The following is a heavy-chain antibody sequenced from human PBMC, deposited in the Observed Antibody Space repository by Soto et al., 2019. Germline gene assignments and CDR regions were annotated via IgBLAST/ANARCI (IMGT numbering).Heavy chain of an antibody. V-gene: IGHV1-46*03. CDR1: GYTFTSYY. CDR2: INPSGGST. CDR3: AVIAARLWYFDL. J-gene: IGHJ2*01. Sequence: QVQLVQSGAEVKKPGASVKVSCKASGYTFTSYYMHWVRQAPGQGLEWMGIINPSGGSTSYAQKFQGRVTMTRDTSTSTVYMELSSLRSEDTAVYYSAVIAARLWYFDLWGRGTLVTVSS. D-gene: IGHD6-6*01.